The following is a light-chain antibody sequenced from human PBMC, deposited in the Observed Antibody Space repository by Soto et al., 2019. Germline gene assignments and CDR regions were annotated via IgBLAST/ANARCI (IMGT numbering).Light chain of an antibody. CDR3: MQTAHWPYT. J-gene: IGKJ2*01. CDR2: KVF. CDR1: QSLVYADGNTY. Sequence: DVVMTQSPLSLPVTLGQSASISCTSSQSLVYADGNTYLNWLQQRPGQSPRRLIYKVFNRDSGVPGRFSGSASGSEFTLTISRVEAEDIGVYYCMQTAHWPYTFGRGTKVDIK. V-gene: IGKV2-30*01.